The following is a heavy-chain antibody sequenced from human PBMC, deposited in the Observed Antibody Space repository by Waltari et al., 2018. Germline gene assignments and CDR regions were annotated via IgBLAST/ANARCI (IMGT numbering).Heavy chain of an antibody. CDR3: ARSSYSISPAFSRYYYMDV. J-gene: IGHJ6*03. V-gene: IGHV4-4*07. D-gene: IGHD6-6*01. Sequence: QVQLQESGPGLVKPSETLSLTCSVSGGSISSYYWSWIRQPAGKGLEWIGRIYTSGSTNYNPSLKSRVTMSVDTSKNQFSLKLSSVTAADTAVYYCARSSYSISPAFSRYYYMDVWGKGTTVTISS. CDR1: GGSISSYY. CDR2: IYTSGST.